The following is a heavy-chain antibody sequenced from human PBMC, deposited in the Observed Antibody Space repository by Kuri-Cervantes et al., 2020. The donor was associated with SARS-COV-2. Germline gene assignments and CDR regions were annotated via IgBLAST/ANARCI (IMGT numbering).Heavy chain of an antibody. CDR1: GGSISSGSYY. Sequence: SETLSLTCTVSGGSISSGSYYWSWIRQPAGKGLERIGHIYTSGSTNYNPSLKSRVTISVDTSKNQFSLKLSSVTAADTAVYYCARENKYYYDSSGFDWGQGTLVTVSS. D-gene: IGHD3-22*01. V-gene: IGHV4-61*09. CDR3: ARENKYYYDSSGFD. J-gene: IGHJ4*02. CDR2: IYTSGST.